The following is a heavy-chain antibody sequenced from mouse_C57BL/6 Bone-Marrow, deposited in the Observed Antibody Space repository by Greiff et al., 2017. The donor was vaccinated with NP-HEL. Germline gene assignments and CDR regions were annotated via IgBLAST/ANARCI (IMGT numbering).Heavy chain of an antibody. D-gene: IGHD2-2*01. Sequence: VKLQQPGAELVRPGSSVKLSCKASGYTFTSYWMHWVKQRPIQGLEWIGNIDPSDSETHYNQKFKDKATLTVDKSSSTAYMQLSSLTSEDSAVYYCLYYGYDRGNYWGQGTTLTVSS. CDR2: IDPSDSET. CDR3: LYYGYDRGNY. V-gene: IGHV1-52*01. J-gene: IGHJ2*01. CDR1: GYTFTSYW.